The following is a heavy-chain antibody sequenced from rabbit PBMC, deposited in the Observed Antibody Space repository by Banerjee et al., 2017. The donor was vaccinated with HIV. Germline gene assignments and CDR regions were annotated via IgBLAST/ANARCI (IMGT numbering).Heavy chain of an antibody. Sequence: HLEESGGGLVQPGGSLKVSCKACGFDFSNYGVSWVRQAPGKGLEWIGYIDPVFGSIHSSSWVNGRFTISDPNAPTTLYLQLNSLPAADTATYFCVTYDDYGDRNLWGQGTLVTVS. CDR3: VTYDDYGDRNL. V-gene: IGHV1S7*01. CDR1: GFDFSNYG. J-gene: IGHJ4*01. CDR2: IDPVFGSI. D-gene: IGHD2-1*01.